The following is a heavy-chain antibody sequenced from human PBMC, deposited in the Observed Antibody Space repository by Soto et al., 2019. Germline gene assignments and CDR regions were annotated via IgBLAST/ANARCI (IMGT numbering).Heavy chain of an antibody. V-gene: IGHV1-18*01. J-gene: IGHJ4*02. Sequence: QVQLVQSGAEVKKPGASVKVSCKASGYTFTIYGINWVRQAPGQVLEWMGWISANNGNTHDAQKLQGSVPIPTETPTSTAYMERRSLRSDDTAVYYCARVQSGYDFAYWGQGTLSPSPQ. CDR2: ISANNGNT. CDR1: GYTFTIYG. CDR3: ARVQSGYDFAY. D-gene: IGHD5-12*01.